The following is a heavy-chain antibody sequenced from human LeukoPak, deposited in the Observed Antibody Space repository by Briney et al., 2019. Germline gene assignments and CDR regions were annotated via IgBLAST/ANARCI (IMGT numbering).Heavy chain of an antibody. D-gene: IGHD3-9*01. Sequence: PSETLSLTCTVSGGSISSYYWSWIRQPPGKGLEWIGYIYYSGSTKYHPSLKSRVTISVDASKNQFSLKLSSVTAADTAVYYCASINYDILTGYPGFFDYWGEGTLVTLSA. V-gene: IGHV4-59*01. CDR1: GGSISSYY. CDR2: IYYSGST. J-gene: IGHJ4*02. CDR3: ASINYDILTGYPGFFDY.